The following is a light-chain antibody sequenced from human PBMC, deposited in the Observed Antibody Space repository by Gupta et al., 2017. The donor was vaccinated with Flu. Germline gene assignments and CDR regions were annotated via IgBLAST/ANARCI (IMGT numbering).Light chain of an antibody. CDR3: ETWEDSLSGHYV. J-gene: IGLJ1*01. Sequence: QSFLTQPHSPSGTPGPKVPISCSGSSSNLGNNYVYCYHRRPGTAPNLLIFSDNMRPSGGPARCSASKSGASAALAISGLRSEDEADYFCETWEDSLSGHYVFGTGTALTVL. CDR2: SDN. V-gene: IGLV1-47*02. CDR1: SSNLGNNY.